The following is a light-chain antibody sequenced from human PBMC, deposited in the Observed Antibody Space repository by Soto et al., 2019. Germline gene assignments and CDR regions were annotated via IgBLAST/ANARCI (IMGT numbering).Light chain of an antibody. CDR1: QSISSY. V-gene: IGKV1-39*01. CDR2: AAS. Sequence: DIKMTQSPSTLSASVGDRVTITCRASQSISSYLNWYQQKPGKAPNLLISAASSLQSGVPSRFSGSRSGPDFTLTISSLQPEDFATYYCQQSYSSPPTFGQGTKVDIK. CDR3: QQSYSSPPT. J-gene: IGKJ1*01.